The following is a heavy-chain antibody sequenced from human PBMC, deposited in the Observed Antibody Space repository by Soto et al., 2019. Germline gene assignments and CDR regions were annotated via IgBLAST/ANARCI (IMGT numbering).Heavy chain of an antibody. CDR2: IYYSGST. J-gene: IGHJ4*02. D-gene: IGHD3-3*01. CDR3: ATDRGDGYYDFWSGYHDY. V-gene: IGHV4-61*01. CDR1: GGSVSSGSYY. Sequence: SETLSLTCTVSGGSVSSGSYYWSWIRQPPGKGLEWIGYIYYSGSTNYNPSLKSRVTISVDTSKNQFSLKLSSVTAADTAVYYCATDRGDGYYDFWSGYHDYWGQGTLVTVSS.